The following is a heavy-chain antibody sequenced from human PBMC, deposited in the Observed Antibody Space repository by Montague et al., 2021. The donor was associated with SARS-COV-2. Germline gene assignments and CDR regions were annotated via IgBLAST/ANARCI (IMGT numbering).Heavy chain of an antibody. CDR3: AREGALVDTPMMAFDY. V-gene: IGHV3-30*04. J-gene: IGHJ4*02. D-gene: IGHD5-18*01. Sequence: SLRLSCAASGFTFSSYTMHWVRQAPGKGLEWVAIISYDGSNAYYADSAKGRFTVSRDNSKRTLYLEMDSPRAEDTAVYYCAREGALVDTPMMAFDYWGQGTLVTVSS. CDR2: ISYDGSNA. CDR1: GFTFSSYT.